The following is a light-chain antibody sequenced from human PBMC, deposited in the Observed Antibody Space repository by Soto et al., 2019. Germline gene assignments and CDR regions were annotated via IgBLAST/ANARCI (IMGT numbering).Light chain of an antibody. CDR3: QQYGSSHT. Sequence: EIVLTQSPGTLSLSPGERATLSCRASQSVSSSFLAWYQHKPGQAPRLLIYGASSRAIGIPDRFSGSVSGSDFILTINRLEPEDFAVYYCQQYGSSHTFGQGTRLEI. J-gene: IGKJ5*01. V-gene: IGKV3-20*01. CDR2: GAS. CDR1: QSVSSSF.